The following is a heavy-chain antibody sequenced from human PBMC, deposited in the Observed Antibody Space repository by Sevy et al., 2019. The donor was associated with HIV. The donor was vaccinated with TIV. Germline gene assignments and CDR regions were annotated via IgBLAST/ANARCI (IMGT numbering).Heavy chain of an antibody. CDR2: IYKTGST. V-gene: IGHV4-61*01. Sequence: SETLSLSCSVSGGSVSSGTYYWSWIRQPPGKGLEWIGHIYKTGSTNYKLSLQSQVTISVDTSTNQFSLRLRSVTAADTAVYYCARVPRGQLWYSGSLGGYYYHMDVWGKGTTVTVSS. CDR1: GGSVSSGTYY. D-gene: IGHD3-16*01. J-gene: IGHJ6*03. CDR3: ARVPRGQLWYSGSLGGYYYHMDV.